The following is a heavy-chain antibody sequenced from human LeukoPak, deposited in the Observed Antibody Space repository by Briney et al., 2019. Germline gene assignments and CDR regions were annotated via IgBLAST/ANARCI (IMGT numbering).Heavy chain of an antibody. CDR2: ISGSGGST. D-gene: IGHD3-22*01. CDR3: AKADDSSGYYISLSDY. V-gene: IGHV3-23*01. CDR1: GFTFSSYA. J-gene: IGHJ4*02. Sequence: GGSLRLSCAASGFTFSSYAMSWVRQAPGKGLEWVSAISGSGGSTYYADSVKGRFTISRDNSKNTLYLQMNSLRAEDTAVYYCAKADDSSGYYISLSDYWGQGTLVTVSS.